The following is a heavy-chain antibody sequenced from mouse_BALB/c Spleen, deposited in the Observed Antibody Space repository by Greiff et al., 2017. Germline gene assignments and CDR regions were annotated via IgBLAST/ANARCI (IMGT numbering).Heavy chain of an antibody. CDR3: ARKKACDGYYAYAMDY. Sequence: EVKLQESGPSLVKPSQTLSLSCSVTGDSITSGYWNWIRKFPGNKLEYMGYISYSGSTYYNPSLKSRISITRDTSKNQYYLQLNSVTTEDTATYYCARKKACDGYYAYAMDYWGQGTSVTVSS. CDR2: ISYSGST. J-gene: IGHJ4*01. CDR1: GDSITSGY. V-gene: IGHV3-8*02. D-gene: IGHD2-3*01.